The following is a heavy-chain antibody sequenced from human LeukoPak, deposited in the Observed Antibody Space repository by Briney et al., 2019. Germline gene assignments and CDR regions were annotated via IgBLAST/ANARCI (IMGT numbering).Heavy chain of an antibody. CDR1: GFTFSNYW. J-gene: IGHJ4*02. CDR3: ARDPEYCSSTSCYVEGLGKFDY. Sequence: PGGSLRLSCAASGFTFSNYWMHWVRQAPGKGLVWVSRINSDGINTCYADSVKGRFTISRDNAKNTLNLQMNSLRAEDTAVYYCARDPEYCSSTSCYVEGLGKFDYWGQGTLVTVSS. D-gene: IGHD2-2*01. V-gene: IGHV3-74*01. CDR2: INSDGINT.